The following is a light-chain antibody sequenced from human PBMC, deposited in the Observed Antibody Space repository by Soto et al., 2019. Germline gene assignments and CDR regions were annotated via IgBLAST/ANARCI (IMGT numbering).Light chain of an antibody. J-gene: IGKJ3*01. CDR3: QQSYTTVFT. Sequence: DIQMTQSPSSLSASVGDRVTITCRASQSISNYLNWYQQKPGKAPKLLIYAASSLQSGVPSRFSGSGSGTDFTLTISSLQPEDFANYSCQQSYTTVFTFGPGTNVDI. CDR1: QSISNY. V-gene: IGKV1-39*01. CDR2: AAS.